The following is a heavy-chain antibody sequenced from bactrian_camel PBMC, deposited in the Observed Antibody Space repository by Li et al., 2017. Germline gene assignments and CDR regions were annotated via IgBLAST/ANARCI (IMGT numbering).Heavy chain of an antibody. V-gene: IGHV3S55*01. CDR3: AAHPGIDLSWWSLLHGNSYH. CDR1: GDTVGRYC. D-gene: IGHD2*01. J-gene: IGHJ4*01. Sequence: HVQLVESGGGSVQVGGSLRLPCVASGDTVGRYCMGWFRQIPDKEREGVAGIESDGSTSYADSVKGRFTISQDTAKNILYLQMSSLKPEDTAMYYCAAHPGIDLSWWSLLHGNSYHWGQGTQVTVS. CDR2: IESDGST.